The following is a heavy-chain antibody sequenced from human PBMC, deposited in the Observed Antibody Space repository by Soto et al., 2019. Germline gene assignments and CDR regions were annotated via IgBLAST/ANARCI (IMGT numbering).Heavy chain of an antibody. CDR1: GLTFSNYA. Sequence: GGSLRLSCVASGLTFSNYAMSWVRQAPGKGLEWVSVISGSGGTTYYADSVRGRFTISRDNSEYTLYLQLDSLRAEDTAVYYCAKYSDSAGFYYSAMDVWGQGTTVTVSS. CDR2: ISGSGGTT. D-gene: IGHD2-15*01. CDR3: AKYSDSAGFYYSAMDV. J-gene: IGHJ6*02. V-gene: IGHV3-23*01.